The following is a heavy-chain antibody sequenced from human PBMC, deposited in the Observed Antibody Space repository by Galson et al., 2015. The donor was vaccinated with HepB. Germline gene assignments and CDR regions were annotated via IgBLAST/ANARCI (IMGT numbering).Heavy chain of an antibody. Sequence: SLRLSCAASGFTFSSYWMHWVRQGPGKGLVWVSRINSDGITTSYADSVKGRFIISRDNSKNALYLQMNSLRVEDTGIYYCARDPDDTEGYYMTFEYWGQGTLVTVSS. D-gene: IGHD1-26*01. J-gene: IGHJ4*02. CDR2: INSDGITT. CDR1: GFTFSSYW. CDR3: ARDPDDTEGYYMTFEY. V-gene: IGHV3-74*01.